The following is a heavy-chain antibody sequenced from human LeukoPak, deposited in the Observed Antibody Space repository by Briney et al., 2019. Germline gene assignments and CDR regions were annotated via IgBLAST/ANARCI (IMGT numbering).Heavy chain of an antibody. Sequence: GASVKVSCKASGYTFTGYYMHWVRQAPGQGLEWMGWMNPNSGNTGYAQKFQGRVTITRNTSISTAYMELSSLRSEDTAVYYCARGRSSSWYRNYYYYYMDVWGKGTTVTVSS. CDR1: GYTFTGYY. J-gene: IGHJ6*03. CDR2: MNPNSGNT. CDR3: ARGRSSSWYRNYYYYYMDV. V-gene: IGHV1-8*03. D-gene: IGHD6-13*01.